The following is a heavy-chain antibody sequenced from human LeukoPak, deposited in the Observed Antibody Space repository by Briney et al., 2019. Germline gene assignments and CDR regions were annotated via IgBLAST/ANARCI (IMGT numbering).Heavy chain of an antibody. CDR1: GGTFSSYA. V-gene: IGHV1-69*04. J-gene: IGHJ6*02. Sequence: VKVSCKASGGTFSSYAISWVRQAPGQGLEWMGRIIPILGIANYAQKFQGRVTITADKSTSTAYMELSSLRSEDTAVYYCARDLASFGSWEDYYGMDVWGQGTTVTVSS. CDR3: ARDLASFGSWEDYYGMDV. D-gene: IGHD6-13*01. CDR2: IIPILGIA.